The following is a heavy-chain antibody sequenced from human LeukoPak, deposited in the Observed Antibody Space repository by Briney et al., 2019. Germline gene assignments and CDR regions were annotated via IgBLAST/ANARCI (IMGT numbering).Heavy chain of an antibody. V-gene: IGHV1-69*05. Sequence: ASVKVSCKASGGTFSSYAISWVRQAPGQGLEWMGGIIPIFGTANYAQKFQGRVTITTDESTSTAYMELSSLRSEDTAVYYCARRRVNCSGDSCYLFYYFDYWGQGTLVTVSS. CDR3: ARRRVNCSGDSCYLFYYFDY. D-gene: IGHD2-15*01. CDR1: GGTFSSYA. J-gene: IGHJ4*02. CDR2: IIPIFGTA.